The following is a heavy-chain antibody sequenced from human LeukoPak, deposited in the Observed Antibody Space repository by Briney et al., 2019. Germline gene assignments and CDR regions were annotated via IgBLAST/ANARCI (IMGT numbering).Heavy chain of an antibody. CDR3: ARDGSGYGMDV. CDR1: GGTFSSYA. CDR2: IIPIFGTA. Sequence: ASVKVSCKASGGTFSSYAISWVRQAPGQGLEWMGGIIPIFGTANYAQKFQGRVTITADESTSTAYMEPSSLRSEDTAVHYCARDGSGYGMDVWGQGTTVTVSS. J-gene: IGHJ6*02. V-gene: IGHV1-69*13. D-gene: IGHD3-10*01.